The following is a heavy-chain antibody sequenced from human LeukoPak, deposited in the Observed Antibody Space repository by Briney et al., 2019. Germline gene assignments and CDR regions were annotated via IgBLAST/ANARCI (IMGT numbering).Heavy chain of an antibody. CDR2: IRNDGNKK. J-gene: IGHJ4*02. D-gene: IGHD2-8*01. CDR3: ARGPTNGQAFDY. Sequence: GGSLRLSCVASGFTFSTSGMHWVRQSPGKGLDWVAFIRNDGNKKNYAESVKGRFTISRDNSKNTLYLQMDSLRAEDTAVYYCARGPTNGQAFDYWGQGTLVSVSS. CDR1: GFTFSTSG. V-gene: IGHV3-30*02.